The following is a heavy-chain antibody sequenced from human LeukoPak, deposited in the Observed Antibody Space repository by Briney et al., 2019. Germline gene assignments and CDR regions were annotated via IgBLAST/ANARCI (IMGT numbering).Heavy chain of an antibody. J-gene: IGHJ4*02. D-gene: IGHD1-26*01. CDR1: GYTFTSYG. V-gene: IGHV1-18*01. CDR3: ARGSYGDY. Sequence: ASVKVSCKASGYTFTSYGVSWVRQAPGQGLEWMGWISTYNGHTNYAQNLQGRATLTTDTSTSTAYMELRSLRSDDTAVYYCARGSYGDYWGQGTLVTVSS. CDR2: ISTYNGHT.